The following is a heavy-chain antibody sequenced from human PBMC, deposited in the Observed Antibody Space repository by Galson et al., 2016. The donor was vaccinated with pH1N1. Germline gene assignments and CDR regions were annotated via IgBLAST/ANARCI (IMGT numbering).Heavy chain of an antibody. CDR1: GFTVNSHY. Sequence: SLRLSCAASGFTVNSHYMSWVRQAPGKGLEWVSVIYSGGTTYYVDSVKGRFTISRDNSKNTLYLQMNSLRAEETAVYYCATDHGTSMLLRWGQGTLVTVSS. CDR3: ATDHGTSMLLR. CDR2: IYSGGTT. V-gene: IGHV3-66*02. J-gene: IGHJ4*02. D-gene: IGHD1-1*01.